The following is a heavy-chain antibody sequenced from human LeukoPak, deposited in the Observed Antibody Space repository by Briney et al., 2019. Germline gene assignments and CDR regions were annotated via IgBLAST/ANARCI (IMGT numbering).Heavy chain of an antibody. CDR1: GRSISSGYW. CDR3: AGRVVVAASGY. V-gene: IGHV4-4*02. Sequence: PSETLSLTCSVPGRSISSGYWWCWVRQPPGKGLEWIGEISHSGSTNYNPSLRGRVSIAVDKSKHQFSLNLSSVTAADTAVYYCAGRVVVAASGYWGQGTLVTVSS. CDR2: ISHSGST. J-gene: IGHJ4*02. D-gene: IGHD2-15*01.